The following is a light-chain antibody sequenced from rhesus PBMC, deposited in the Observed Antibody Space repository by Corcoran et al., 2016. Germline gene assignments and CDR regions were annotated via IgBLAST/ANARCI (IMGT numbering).Light chain of an antibody. V-gene: IGKV1-25*01. CDR3: QQHNSYPPT. J-gene: IGKJ1*01. CDR1: QGISHY. Sequence: EIQMTQSPSSLSASMGDTVTITCRASQGISHYLAWYQQKPGKAPKFLIYKASTLQSGVPSRFSGSGSGTDCTLTISSLQPEDFATYYCQQHNSYPPTFGQGTKVEIK. CDR2: KAS.